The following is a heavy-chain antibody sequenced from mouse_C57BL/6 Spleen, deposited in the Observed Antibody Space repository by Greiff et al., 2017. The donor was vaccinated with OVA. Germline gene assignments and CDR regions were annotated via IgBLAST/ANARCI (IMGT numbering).Heavy chain of an antibody. CDR1: GYSITSGYY. Sequence: EVQLQESGPGLVKPSQSLSLTCSVTGYSITSGYYWNWIRQFPGNKLEWMGYISYDGSNNYNPSLKNRISITRDTSKNQFFLMLNSVTTEDTATYYCANYDYDGFAYWGQGTLVTVSA. V-gene: IGHV3-6*01. CDR2: ISYDGSN. CDR3: ANYDYDGFAY. J-gene: IGHJ3*01. D-gene: IGHD2-4*01.